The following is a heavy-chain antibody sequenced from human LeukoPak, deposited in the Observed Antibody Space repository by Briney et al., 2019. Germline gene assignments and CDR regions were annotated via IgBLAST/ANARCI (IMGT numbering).Heavy chain of an antibody. CDR3: AREATSSSGWYIDS. CDR1: GFTFTNYA. CDR2: ISGPGDKT. J-gene: IGHJ4*02. V-gene: IGHV3-23*01. D-gene: IGHD6-25*01. Sequence: GGSLRLSCAVSGFTFTNYAMKWVRQAPGKGLEWVSTISGPGDKTYYADSVKGRFTISRDNSKNTVSLQMNSLRAGDTAVYYCAREATSSSGWYIDSLGQGTLVAVSS.